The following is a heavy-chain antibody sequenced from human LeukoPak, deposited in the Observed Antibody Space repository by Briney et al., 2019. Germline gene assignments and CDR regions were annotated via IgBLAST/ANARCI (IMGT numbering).Heavy chain of an antibody. CDR1: GFTFSNYN. Sequence: AGGSLRLSCAASGFTFSNYNMNWVRQAPGKGLEWVSYISSSSSSIYYVDSVKGRFTIPRDNDKNPLYLQMNSLRDEDTAVYYCARDAPLYYFDYWGQGTLVTVS. V-gene: IGHV3-48*02. J-gene: IGHJ4*02. CDR3: ARDAPLYYFDY. CDR2: ISSSSSSI.